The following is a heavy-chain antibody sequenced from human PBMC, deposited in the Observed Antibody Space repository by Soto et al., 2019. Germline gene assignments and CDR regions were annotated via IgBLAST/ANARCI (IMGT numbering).Heavy chain of an antibody. J-gene: IGHJ3*02. D-gene: IGHD3-3*01. V-gene: IGHV3-23*01. CDR1: GFTFSSYA. CDR3: AKVPHPLGSYYDFWSGYHPPHHDAFDI. CDR2: ISGSGGST. Sequence: GGSLRLSCAASGFTFSSYAMSWVRQAPGKGLEWVSAISGSGGSTYYADSVKGRFTISRDNSKNTLYLQMNSLRAEDTAVYYCAKVPHPLGSYYDFWSGYHPPHHDAFDIWGQGTMVTVSS.